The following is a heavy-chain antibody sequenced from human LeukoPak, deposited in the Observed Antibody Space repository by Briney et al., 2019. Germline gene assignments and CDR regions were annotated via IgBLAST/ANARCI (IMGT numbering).Heavy chain of an antibody. CDR2: IYTSGST. J-gene: IGHJ6*03. V-gene: IGHV4-4*07. CDR1: GGSISSYY. CDR3: ARDRRYSSSWYRRSYYYMDV. D-gene: IGHD6-13*01. Sequence: SETLSLTCTVSGGSISSYYWSWIRQPAGKGLEWIGRIYTSGSTNYNPSLKSRVTMSVDTSKNQFSLKLSSVTAADTAVYYCARDRRYSSSWYRRSYYYMDVWGKGPRSPSP.